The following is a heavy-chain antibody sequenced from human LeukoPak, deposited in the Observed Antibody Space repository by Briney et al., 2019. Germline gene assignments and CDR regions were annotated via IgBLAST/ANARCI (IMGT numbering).Heavy chain of an antibody. D-gene: IGHD3-10*01. CDR1: GYSISSGYY. J-gene: IGHJ6*03. V-gene: IGHV4-38-2*01. Sequence: SETLSLTCAVSGYSISSGYYWGWIRQPPGKGLEWIGSIYHSGSTYYNPSLKSRVTISVDTSKNQFSLKLSSVTAADTAVYYCARRPWLWFGETHYYMDVWGKGTTVTSP. CDR3: ARRPWLWFGETHYYMDV. CDR2: IYHSGST.